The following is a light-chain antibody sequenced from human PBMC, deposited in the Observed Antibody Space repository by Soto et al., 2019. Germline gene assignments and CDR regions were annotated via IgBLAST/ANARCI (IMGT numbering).Light chain of an antibody. V-gene: IGKV3-20*01. CDR3: QQYDNYYT. CDR2: GAS. CDR1: QSVAANY. J-gene: IGKJ5*01. Sequence: EVLLTQSPGTLSLSPGESATLSCRASQSVAANYLAWYQQKRGQAPRLLIYGASSRATGIPARFSGSASGPEFTLTINSMKPDDFATYYCQQYDNYYTFGQGTRLEIK.